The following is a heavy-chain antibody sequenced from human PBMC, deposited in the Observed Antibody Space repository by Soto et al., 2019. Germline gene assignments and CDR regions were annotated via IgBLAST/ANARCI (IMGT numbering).Heavy chain of an antibody. J-gene: IGHJ4*02. V-gene: IGHV4-4*02. CDR2: IYHSGST. CDR3: AGAVAGTSYYFDY. Sequence: SETLSLTCAVSGGSISSSNWWSWVRQPPGKGLEWIGEIYHSGSTNYNPSLKSRVTISVDKSKNQFSLKLSSVTAADTAVYYCAGAVAGTSYYFDYWGQGTLVTVSS. D-gene: IGHD6-19*01. CDR1: GGSISSSNW.